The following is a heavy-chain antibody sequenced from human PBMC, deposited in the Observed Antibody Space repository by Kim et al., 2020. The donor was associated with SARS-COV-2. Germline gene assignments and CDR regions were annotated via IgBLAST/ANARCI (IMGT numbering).Heavy chain of an antibody. J-gene: IGHJ6*02. Sequence: YYHPSLKSRVTISVDTSKNQFSLKLSSGTAADTAVYYCASAPPYYYGMDVWGQGTTVTVSS. V-gene: IGHV4-39*07. CDR3: ASAPPYYYGMDV.